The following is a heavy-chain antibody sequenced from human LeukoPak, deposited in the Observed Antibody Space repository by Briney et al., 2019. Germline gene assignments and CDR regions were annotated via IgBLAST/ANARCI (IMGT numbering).Heavy chain of an antibody. CDR1: GGTFSSYA. D-gene: IGHD1-20*01. CDR3: ARAGTYNWNQHFDY. Sequence: AAVKISCKASGGTFSSYAINWGRQAPGQGLEWMGRINPNSVGTNYAQKFQGRVTMTRDTSISTAYTELSRLRSDDTAVCYCARAGTYNWNQHFDYWGKGTLVTVSS. CDR2: INPNSVGT. V-gene: IGHV1-2*06. J-gene: IGHJ4*02.